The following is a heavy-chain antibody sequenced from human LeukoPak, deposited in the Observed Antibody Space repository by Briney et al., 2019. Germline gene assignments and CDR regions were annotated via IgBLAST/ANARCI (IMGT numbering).Heavy chain of an antibody. V-gene: IGHV3-23*01. J-gene: IGHJ4*02. CDR2: ISERGGST. Sequence: GGSLRLSCVVSGISLSNYAMTWVRQAPGKGLEWVSYISERGGSTTYADSVKGRFTISRDTSLNTLYLQMNTLRAEDTAVYFCAKRGVVIRGILVIGYHQEAYHYDFWGQGVLVTVSS. CDR1: GISLSNYA. D-gene: IGHD3-10*01. CDR3: AKRGVVIRGILVIGYHQEAYHYDF.